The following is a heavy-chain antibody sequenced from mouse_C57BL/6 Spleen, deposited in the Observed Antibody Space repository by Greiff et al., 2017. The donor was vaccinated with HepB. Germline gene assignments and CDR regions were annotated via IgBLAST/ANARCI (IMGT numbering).Heavy chain of an antibody. CDR2: ISSGSSTI. Sequence: DVKLVESGGGLVKPGGSLKLSCAASGFTFSDYGMHWVRQAPEKGLEWVAYISSGSSTIYYADTVKGRFTISRDNAKNTLFLQMTSLRSEDTAMYYCSRGVGNYPYYYAMDYWGQGTSVTVSS. V-gene: IGHV5-17*01. D-gene: IGHD2-1*01. CDR3: SRGVGNYPYYYAMDY. J-gene: IGHJ4*01. CDR1: GFTFSDYG.